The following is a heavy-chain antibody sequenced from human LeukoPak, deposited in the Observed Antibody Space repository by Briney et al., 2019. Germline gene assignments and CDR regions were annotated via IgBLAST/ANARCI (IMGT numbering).Heavy chain of an antibody. CDR2: ISGSGGST. V-gene: IGHV3-23*01. Sequence: GGSQRLSCAASGFTFSSYAMSWVRQAPGKGLEWVSAISGSGGSTYYADSVKGRFTISRDNSKNTLYLQMNSLRAEDTAVYYCAKERTMVRGVYYFDYWGQGTLVTVSS. D-gene: IGHD3-10*01. J-gene: IGHJ4*02. CDR1: GFTFSSYA. CDR3: AKERTMVRGVYYFDY.